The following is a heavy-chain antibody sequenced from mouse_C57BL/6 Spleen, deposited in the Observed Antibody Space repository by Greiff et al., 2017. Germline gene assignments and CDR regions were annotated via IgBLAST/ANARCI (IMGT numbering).Heavy chain of an antibody. CDR3: TGESYYGSSYDGAFDY. CDR2: IRLKSDNYAT. V-gene: IGHV6-3*01. Sequence: EVKVEESGGGLVQPGGSMKLSCVASGFTFSNYWMNWVRQSPEKGLEWVAQIRLKSDNYATHYAESVKGRFTISRDDSKSSVYLQMNNLRAEDTGIYYCTGESYYGSSYDGAFDYWGQGTTLTVSS. D-gene: IGHD1-1*01. CDR1: GFTFSNYW. J-gene: IGHJ2*01.